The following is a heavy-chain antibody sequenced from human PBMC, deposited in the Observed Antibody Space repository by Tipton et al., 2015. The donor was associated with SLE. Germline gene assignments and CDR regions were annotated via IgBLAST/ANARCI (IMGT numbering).Heavy chain of an antibody. V-gene: IGHV4-59*11. Sequence: TLSLTCTVSGGSISSHYWSWIRQPPGKGLEWMGYVYYSGSTNYSPSLKSRVTISVDMSKNQFSLKLSSVTAADTAVYYCARDNRYYYGSGSYYDYWGQGTLVTVSS. CDR3: ARDNRYYYGSGSYYDY. CDR2: VYYSGST. CDR1: GGSISSHY. J-gene: IGHJ4*02. D-gene: IGHD3-10*01.